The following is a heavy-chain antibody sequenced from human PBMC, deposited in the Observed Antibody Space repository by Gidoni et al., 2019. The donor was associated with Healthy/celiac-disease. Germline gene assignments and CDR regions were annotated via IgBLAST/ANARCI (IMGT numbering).Heavy chain of an antibody. Sequence: EVQLVESGGGLVQPGGSLRLSCAASGFTFSSYSMNWVRQAPGKGLEWVSYISSSSSTIYYADSVKGRFTISRDNAKNSLYLQMNSLRDEDTAVYYCARSSSYYYDSSGYPTGYGMDVWGQGTTVTVSS. CDR3: ARSSSYYYDSSGYPTGYGMDV. CDR1: GFTFSSYS. D-gene: IGHD3-22*01. J-gene: IGHJ6*02. CDR2: ISSSSSTI. V-gene: IGHV3-48*02.